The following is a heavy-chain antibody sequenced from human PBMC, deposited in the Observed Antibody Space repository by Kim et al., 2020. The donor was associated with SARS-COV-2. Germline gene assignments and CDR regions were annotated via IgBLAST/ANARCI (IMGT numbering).Heavy chain of an antibody. D-gene: IGHD4-17*01. J-gene: IGHJ4*02. CDR3: ARGQDGYYFYY. CDR1: GGSISSYY. Sequence: SETLSLTCTVSGGSISSYYWSWIRQPPGKGLEWIGYIYYSGSTNYNPSLKSRVTISVDTSKNQFSLKLSSVTAADTAVYYCARGQDGYYFYYWGQRTLVTVSS. CDR2: IYYSGST. V-gene: IGHV4-59*01.